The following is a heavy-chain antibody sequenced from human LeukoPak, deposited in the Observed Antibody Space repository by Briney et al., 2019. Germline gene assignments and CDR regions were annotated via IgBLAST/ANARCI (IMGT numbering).Heavy chain of an antibody. CDR2: ISYDGSNK. CDR1: GFTFRSYG. J-gene: IGHJ4*02. Sequence: GGSLRLSCAASGFTFRSYGMHWVRQAPGKGLEWVAVISYDGSNKYYADSVKGRFTISRDNSKNTLYLQMNSLRAEDTAVYYCASTRPVNTTGDYWGQGTLVTVSS. V-gene: IGHV3-30*03. CDR3: ASTRPVNTTGDY. D-gene: IGHD4-17*01.